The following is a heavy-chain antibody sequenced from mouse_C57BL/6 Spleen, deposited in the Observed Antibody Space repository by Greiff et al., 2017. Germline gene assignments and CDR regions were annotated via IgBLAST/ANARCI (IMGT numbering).Heavy chain of an antibody. CDR1: GFNIKDDY. J-gene: IGHJ3*01. Sequence: EVQLQQSGAELVRPGASVKLSCTASGFNIKDDYMHWVKQRPEQGLEWIGWIDPENGDTEYASKFQGKATITADTSSNTAYLQLSSLTSEEPAVYYCTTVTTVVATKDWFAYWGQGTLVTVSA. V-gene: IGHV14-4*01. CDR3: TTVTTVVATKDWFAY. CDR2: IDPENGDT. D-gene: IGHD1-1*01.